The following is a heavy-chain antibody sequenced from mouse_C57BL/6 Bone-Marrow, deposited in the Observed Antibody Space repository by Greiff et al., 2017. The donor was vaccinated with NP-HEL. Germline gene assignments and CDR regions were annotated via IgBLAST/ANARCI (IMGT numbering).Heavy chain of an antibody. D-gene: IGHD1-1*01. CDR3: ARGYYYGSSYLPYAMDY. CDR2: ISYDGSN. V-gene: IGHV3-6*01. J-gene: IGHJ4*01. CDR1: GYSITSGYY. Sequence: EVQLVESGPGLVKPSQSLSLTCSVTGYSITSGYYWNWIRQFPGNKLEWMGYISYDGSNNYNPSLKNRISITRDTSKNQFFLKLNSVTTEDTATYYCARGYYYGSSYLPYAMDYWGQGTSVTVSS.